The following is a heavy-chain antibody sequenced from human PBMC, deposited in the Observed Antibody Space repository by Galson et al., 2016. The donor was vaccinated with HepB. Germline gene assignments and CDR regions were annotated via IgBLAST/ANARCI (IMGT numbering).Heavy chain of an antibody. CDR2: VSWNSGII. D-gene: IGHD3-10*01. Sequence: SLRLSCAASGFTSDGYALHWVRQAPGKGLEWVSGVSWNSGIIRSADSVKGRFTISRDNAKNSLYLQMNSLRPDDTALYYCVKDNTVGWFGDEDWYFDLWGRGTLVTVSS. CDR3: VKDNTVGWFGDEDWYFDL. V-gene: IGHV3-9*02. J-gene: IGHJ2*01. CDR1: GFTSDGYA.